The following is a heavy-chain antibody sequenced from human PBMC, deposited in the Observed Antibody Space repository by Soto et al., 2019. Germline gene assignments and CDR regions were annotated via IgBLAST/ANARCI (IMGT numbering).Heavy chain of an antibody. CDR1: GFTVGTNY. J-gene: IGHJ4*02. V-gene: IGHV3-66*02. CDR3: AQDRGSCTGGICFYSIYY. D-gene: IGHD2-8*02. Sequence: GGSLRLSCTASGFTVGTNYMNWVRQAPGKGLEWVSLIYSGGTTYYADSVKGRFTISRDNSKNTLYLQMNSLRPDDTAVYYCAQDRGSCTGGICFYSIYYWGQGTQVTVSS. CDR2: IYSGGTT.